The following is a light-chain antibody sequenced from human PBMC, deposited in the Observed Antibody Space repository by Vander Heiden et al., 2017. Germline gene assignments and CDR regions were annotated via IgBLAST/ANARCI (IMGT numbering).Light chain of an antibody. V-gene: IGKV1-39*01. CDR1: QSISSY. CDR2: AAS. J-gene: IGKJ2*01. Sequence: DIQMTQSPSSLSASVGDRVTITCRASQSISSYLNWYQQKPGKAPKLLIYAASSLQSGVPSRFSGSGSGTDFILTISRLQPEDFATYYCQQSYSTPYTFDSWIKLGIK. CDR3: QQSYSTPYT.